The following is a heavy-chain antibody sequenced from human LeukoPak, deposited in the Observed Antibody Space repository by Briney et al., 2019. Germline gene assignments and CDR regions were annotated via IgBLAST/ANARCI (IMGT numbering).Heavy chain of an antibody. J-gene: IGHJ6*02. Sequence: SETLSLTCTVSGGPMSSRSYYWGWIRQSPGKGLEWIGSNYYNESTNYNPSLKSRVTISVDTSKNQFSLKLSSVTAADTAVYYCARGRQPPQRNDYSNYRPYYYYGMDVWGQGTTVTVSS. CDR1: GGPMSSRSYY. CDR3: ARGRQPPQRNDYSNYRPYYYYGMDV. CDR2: NYYNEST. D-gene: IGHD4-4*01. V-gene: IGHV4-39*07.